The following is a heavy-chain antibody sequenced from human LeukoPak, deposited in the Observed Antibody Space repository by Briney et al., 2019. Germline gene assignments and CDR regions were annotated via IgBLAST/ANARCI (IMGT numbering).Heavy chain of an antibody. V-gene: IGHV4-59*01. D-gene: IGHD6-13*01. CDR1: GGSISSYY. CDR3: AREEYSSSSPGY. CDR2: IYYSGST. Sequence: SETLSLTCTVSGGSISSYYWSWIRQPPGKGLEWIGYIYYSGSTNYNPSLKSRVTISVDTSKNQFSLKLSSVTAADTAVYYCAREEYSSSSPGYWGQGTLVTVSS. J-gene: IGHJ4*02.